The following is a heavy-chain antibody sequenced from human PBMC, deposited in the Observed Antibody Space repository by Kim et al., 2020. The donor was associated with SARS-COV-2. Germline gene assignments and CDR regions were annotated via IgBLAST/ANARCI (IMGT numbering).Heavy chain of an antibody. Sequence: DSGRGRFTISRDNSKNTLYLQMSSLRAEDTAVYYCARVGAEYSSVFAFDYWGQGTLVTVSS. J-gene: IGHJ4*02. CDR3: ARVGAEYSSVFAFDY. D-gene: IGHD6-19*01. V-gene: IGHV3-30*15.